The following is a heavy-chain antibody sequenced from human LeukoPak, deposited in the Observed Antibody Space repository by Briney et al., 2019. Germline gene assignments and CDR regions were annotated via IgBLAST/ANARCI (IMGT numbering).Heavy chain of an antibody. CDR2: MHYSGST. J-gene: IGHJ4*02. V-gene: IGHV4-39*07. Sequence: SETLSLTCSVSGGSITKNGYYWGWIRQSPETGLEWIGGMHYSGSTYYNPSLNSRVTISVDTSKNQFSLKLTSVTAADTAVYYCCGSGWFAGPFDSWGQGTLVTVSS. D-gene: IGHD6-19*01. CDR3: CGSGWFAGPFDS. CDR1: GGSITKNGYY.